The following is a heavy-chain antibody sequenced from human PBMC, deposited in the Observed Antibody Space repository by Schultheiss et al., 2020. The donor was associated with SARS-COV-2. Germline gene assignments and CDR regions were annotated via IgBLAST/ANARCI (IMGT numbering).Heavy chain of an antibody. Sequence: SETLSLTCTVSGGSISSGGYYWSWIRQHPGKGLEWIGYIYYSGSTYYNPSLKSRVTISVDTSKNQFSLKLSSVTAADTAVYYCARDYRVVVVTAPYYYYYGMYVWGQGTTVTVSS. CDR3: ARDYRVVVVTAPYYYYYGMYV. CDR2: IYYSGST. J-gene: IGHJ6*02. V-gene: IGHV4-31*03. D-gene: IGHD2-15*01. CDR1: GGSISSGGYY.